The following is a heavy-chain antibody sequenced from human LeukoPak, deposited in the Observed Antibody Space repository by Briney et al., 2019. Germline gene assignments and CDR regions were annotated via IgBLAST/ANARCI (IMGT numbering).Heavy chain of an antibody. CDR1: GYTFTSYD. J-gene: IGHJ6*03. D-gene: IGHD3-9*01. CDR3: ARVNDILTGYYRYYYMDV. Sequence: ASVKVSCKASGYTFTSYDINWVRQATGQGLEWRGGMNPNSGNTGYAQKFQGRVTMTRNTSISTAYMELSSLRSEDTAVYYCARVNDILTGYYRYYYMDVWGKGTTVTISS. V-gene: IGHV1-8*01. CDR2: MNPNSGNT.